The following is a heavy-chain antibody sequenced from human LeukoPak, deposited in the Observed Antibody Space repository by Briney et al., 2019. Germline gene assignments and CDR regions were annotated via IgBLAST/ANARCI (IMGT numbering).Heavy chain of an antibody. V-gene: IGHV1-18*01. D-gene: IGHD3-22*01. CDR3: ARDWGSIIVIADY. J-gene: IGHJ4*02. CDR1: GHTFTTYG. CDR2: ISSNSDNT. Sequence: ASVNVSCKATGHTFTTYGISWVRQAPGQGLEWMEWISSNSDNTHYAQKFQGRVTMTTDTSTSTAYMELRSLRSDDTALYFCARDWGSIIVIADYWGQGTLVTVSS.